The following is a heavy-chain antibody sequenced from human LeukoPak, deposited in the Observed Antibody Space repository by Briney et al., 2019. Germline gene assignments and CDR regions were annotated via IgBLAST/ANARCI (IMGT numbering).Heavy chain of an antibody. Sequence: SETLSLTCTVSGGSISSYYWSWIRQPARKGLEWIGRIYTSGSTNYNPALKSRVTMSVDTSKIQFSLKLSSVTAADTAVYYCARAGVGYSYGFDYWGQGTLVTVSS. CDR2: IYTSGST. J-gene: IGHJ4*02. CDR1: GGSISSYY. D-gene: IGHD5-18*01. V-gene: IGHV4-4*07. CDR3: ARAGVGYSYGFDY.